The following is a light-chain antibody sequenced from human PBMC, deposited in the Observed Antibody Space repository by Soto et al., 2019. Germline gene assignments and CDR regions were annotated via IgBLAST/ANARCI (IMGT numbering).Light chain of an antibody. Sequence: DIEMTQSPSTLSASVGDRVTITCRASQSISSWLAWYQQKPGKAPKLLIYKASTLESGVPSRFSGSGSGTEFTLTISGLQPDDFATYYCQQHNSLSRTFGQGTKVEIK. J-gene: IGKJ1*01. CDR3: QQHNSLSRT. V-gene: IGKV1-5*03. CDR2: KAS. CDR1: QSISSW.